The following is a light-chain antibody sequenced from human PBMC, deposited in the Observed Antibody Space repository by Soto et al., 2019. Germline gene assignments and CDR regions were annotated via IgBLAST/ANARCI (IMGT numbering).Light chain of an antibody. V-gene: IGKV3-20*01. CDR3: QQFDTSPPST. J-gene: IGKJ5*01. CDR1: QSVSSSY. Sequence: EIVLTQSPGTLSLSPGERATLSCRASQSVSSSYLAWYQQKPGQAPRLLIYGASSRATGIPDRFSGSGSGTDFTLTNSRLEPEDFAVYYCQQFDTSPPSTFGQGTRLEIK. CDR2: GAS.